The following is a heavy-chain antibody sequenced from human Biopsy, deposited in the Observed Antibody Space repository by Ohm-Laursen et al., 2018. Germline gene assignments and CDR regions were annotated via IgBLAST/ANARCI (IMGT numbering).Heavy chain of an antibody. CDR1: GESFNGYY. Sequence: ETLSLTCAVYGESFNGYYWSWVRQAPGKGLEWLSTISGSGATPYYADSVKGRFTISRDNSKNTLYLQMNSLRAEDTAVYYCARPNLREWELHNAFDIWGQGTMVTVSS. CDR2: ISGSGATP. D-gene: IGHD1-26*01. CDR3: ARPNLREWELHNAFDI. J-gene: IGHJ3*02. V-gene: IGHV3-23*01.